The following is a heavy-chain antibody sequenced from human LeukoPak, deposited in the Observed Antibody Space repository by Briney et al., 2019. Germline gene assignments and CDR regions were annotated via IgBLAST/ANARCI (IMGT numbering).Heavy chain of an antibody. CDR2: ISPSGNT. V-gene: IGHV4-4*07. J-gene: IGHJ6*02. D-gene: IGHD3-9*01. CDR3: ARRPSLYYDILTGYTHYGMDV. CDR1: GGSISSYY. Sequence: SETLSLTCTVSGGSISSYYWSWIRQPAGKGLEWIGRISPSGNTNYNPSLKSRVTMSLDTSKNQFSLRLSSATAADTAVYYCARRPSLYYDILTGYTHYGMDVWGQGTTVTVSS.